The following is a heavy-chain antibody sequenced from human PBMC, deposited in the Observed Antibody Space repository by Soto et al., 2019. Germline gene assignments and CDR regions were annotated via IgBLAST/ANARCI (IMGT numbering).Heavy chain of an antibody. V-gene: IGHV3-23*01. CDR1: GFTFSSYA. J-gene: IGHJ5*02. CDR3: AKEMVAAAYVDTSPLDL. Sequence: EVQLLESGGGLVQPGGSLRLSCAASGFTFSSYAMAWFRQAPGTGLEWVSVIDGRGGDTSFADSVKGQFSISRDNSKKMLYLHMISLRAEDTSTYYCAKEMVAAAYVDTSPLDLWGQGTLVTVSS. CDR2: IDGRGGDT. D-gene: IGHD2-15*01.